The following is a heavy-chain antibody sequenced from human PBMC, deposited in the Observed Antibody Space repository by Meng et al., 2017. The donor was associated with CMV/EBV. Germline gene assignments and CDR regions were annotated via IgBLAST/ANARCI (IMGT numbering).Heavy chain of an antibody. CDR1: GGSISSSSYY. V-gene: IGHV4-39*01. D-gene: IGHD3-10*01. CDR3: ARGQGWVRGVGAKRLRPNWFDP. Sequence: SETLSLTCTVSGGSISSSSYYRGWIRQPPGKGLEWIGSIYYSGSTYYNPSLKSRVTISVDTSKNQFSLKLSSVTAADTAVYYCARGQGWVRGVGAKRLRPNWFDPWGQGTLVTVSS. CDR2: IYYSGST. J-gene: IGHJ5*02.